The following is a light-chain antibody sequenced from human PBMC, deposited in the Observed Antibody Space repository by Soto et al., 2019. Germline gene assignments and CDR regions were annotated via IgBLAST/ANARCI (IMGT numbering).Light chain of an antibody. CDR1: QSISSTY. V-gene: IGKV3-20*01. Sequence: EIVLTQSPGTLSLSPGERATLSCRASQSISSTYLAWYRQKPGQAPRLLIYAASSRATGIPDRFSGSGSGTAFTLTISRLEPEDFAVYYCQQYYASSCTFGQGTRVEIK. CDR3: QQYYASSCT. CDR2: AAS. J-gene: IGKJ1*01.